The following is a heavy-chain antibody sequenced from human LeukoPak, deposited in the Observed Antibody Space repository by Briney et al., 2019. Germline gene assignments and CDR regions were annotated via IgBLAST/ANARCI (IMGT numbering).Heavy chain of an antibody. CDR1: GFTFEDDA. CDR2: ISWNSGSI. CDR3: AKGSGYSYGTIVDY. Sequence: PGRSLRLSCAASGFTFEDDAMHWVRQAPGEGLEWVSGISWNSGSIGYADSVKGRFTISRDNAKNSLYLQMNSLRAEDTALYYCAKGSGYSYGTIVDYWGQGTLVTVSS. V-gene: IGHV3-9*01. D-gene: IGHD5-18*01. J-gene: IGHJ4*02.